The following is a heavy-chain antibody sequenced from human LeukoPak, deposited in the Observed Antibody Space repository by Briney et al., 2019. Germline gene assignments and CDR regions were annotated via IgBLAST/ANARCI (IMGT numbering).Heavy chain of an antibody. CDR3: ARYSYGLPDY. D-gene: IGHD5-18*01. CDR2: IYYSGST. J-gene: IGHJ4*02. V-gene: IGHV4-39*01. Sequence: PSETLSLTCTVSGGSISSSSYYWGWIRQPPGKGLEWIGSIYYSGSTYYNPSLKSRVTISVDTSKNQFSLKLSSVTAADTAVYYCARYSYGLPDYWGQGTLVTVSS. CDR1: GGSISSSSYY.